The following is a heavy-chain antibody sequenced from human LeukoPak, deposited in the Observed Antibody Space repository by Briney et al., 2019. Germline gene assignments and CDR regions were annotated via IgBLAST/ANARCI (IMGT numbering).Heavy chain of an antibody. CDR1: GYTFTSYD. D-gene: IGHD3-9*01. J-gene: IGHJ4*02. V-gene: IGHV1-18*01. CDR3: ASTYDILTGYYV. CDR2: ISAYNGNT. Sequence: ASVKVSCKASGYTFTSYDINWVRQAPGQGLEWMGWISAYNGNTNYAQKLQGRVTMTTDTSTSTAYMELRSLRSDDTAVYYCASTYDILTGYYVWGQGTLVTVSS.